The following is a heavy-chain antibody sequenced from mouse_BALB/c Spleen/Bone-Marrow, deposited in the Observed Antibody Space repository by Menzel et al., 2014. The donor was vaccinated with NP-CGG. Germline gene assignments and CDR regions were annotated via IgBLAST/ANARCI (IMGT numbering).Heavy chain of an antibody. J-gene: IGHJ3*01. D-gene: IGHD1-2*01. CDR1: GFDFSRYW. CDR2: INPDSSTI. CDR3: AKNYYYGYVAY. V-gene: IGHV4-1*02. Sequence: EVKVIESGGGLVQPGGSLKLSCAVSGFDFSRYWMTWVRQAPGKGLEWIGEINPDSSTINYTPSLKDKFIISRDNAKNTLYLQMNKVRSEDTALYYCAKNYYYGYVAYWGQGTLVTVSA.